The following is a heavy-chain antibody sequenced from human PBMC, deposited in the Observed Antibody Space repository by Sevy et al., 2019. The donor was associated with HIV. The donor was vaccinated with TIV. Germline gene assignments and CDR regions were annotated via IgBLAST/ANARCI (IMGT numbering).Heavy chain of an antibody. D-gene: IGHD6-19*01. CDR2: IWYDGSNK. CDR1: GFTFSTYG. V-gene: IGHV3-33*01. Sequence: GGSLRLSCVASGFTFSTYGMHWVRQAPGKGLEWVAVIWYDGSNKEYVDSVKGRFTISRDNSKDTLYLQMNSLRAEDTAVYYCARENIAVAGIGYYLDHGGQGTLVTVSS. J-gene: IGHJ4*02. CDR3: ARENIAVAGIGYYLDH.